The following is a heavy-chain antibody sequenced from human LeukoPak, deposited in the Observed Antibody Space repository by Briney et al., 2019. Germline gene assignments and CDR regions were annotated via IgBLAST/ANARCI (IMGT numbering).Heavy chain of an antibody. CDR3: ASTTGTYYFGSGSYSHAEYFQH. D-gene: IGHD3-10*01. J-gene: IGHJ1*01. Sequence: SETLSLTCTVTGGSISSYYWSWIRQPPGMGLKWIGYIYYSGSTNYNPSLNSRFTTSVVTSKNQFSLKLSSVTAADTAVYYCASTTGTYYFGSGSYSHAEYFQHRGQGTLVTVSS. CDR1: GGSISSYY. CDR2: IYYSGST. V-gene: IGHV4-59*01.